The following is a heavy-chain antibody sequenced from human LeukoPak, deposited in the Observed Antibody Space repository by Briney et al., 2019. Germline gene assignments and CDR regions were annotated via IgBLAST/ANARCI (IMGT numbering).Heavy chain of an antibody. CDR3: AKDIGADSGWHPFFDY. V-gene: IGHV3-43*01. J-gene: IGHJ4*02. D-gene: IGHD6-19*01. CDR2: ISWDGGST. Sequence: GGSLRLSCAASGFTFDDYTMHWVRQAPGKGLEWVSLISWDGGSTYYADSVKGRFTISRDNSKNSLYLQMNSLRTEDTALYYCAKDIGADSGWHPFFDYWGQGTLVTVSS. CDR1: GFTFDDYT.